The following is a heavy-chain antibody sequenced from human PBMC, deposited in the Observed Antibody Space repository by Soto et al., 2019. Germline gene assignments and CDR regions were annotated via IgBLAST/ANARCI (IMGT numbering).Heavy chain of an antibody. CDR1: GYAFTSCG. CDR2: ISAYNGNT. J-gene: IGHJ6*02. Sequence: GASVKVSWKACGYAFTSCGMSWVRQAPGQGLEWMGWISAYNGNTNYAQKLQGRVTMTTDTSTSTAYMELRSLRSDDTAVYYCARDLVLLWFGESRGDYYGMDVWGQGTTVTVSS. CDR3: ARDLVLLWFGESRGDYYGMDV. V-gene: IGHV1-18*01. D-gene: IGHD3-10*01.